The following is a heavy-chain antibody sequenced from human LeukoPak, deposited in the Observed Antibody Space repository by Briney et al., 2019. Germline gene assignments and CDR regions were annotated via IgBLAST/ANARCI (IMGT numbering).Heavy chain of an antibody. V-gene: IGHV4-59*01. D-gene: IGHD3-3*01. CDR1: GGSISSYY. Sequence: PSETLSLTCTVSGGSISSYYWSWIRQPPGKGLEWIGYIYYSGSNNYNPALKSRVTISVDTSKNQFSLKLSSVTAADTAVYYCARGLGDYWGQGTLVTVSS. J-gene: IGHJ4*02. CDR2: IYYSGSN. CDR3: ARGLGDY.